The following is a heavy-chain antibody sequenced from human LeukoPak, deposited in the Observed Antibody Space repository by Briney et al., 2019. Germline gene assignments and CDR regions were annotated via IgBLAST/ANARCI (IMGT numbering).Heavy chain of an antibody. CDR1: GYTFTDNG. V-gene: IGHV1-18*01. CDR2: NSANSGKT. Sequence: AASVKVSCKASGYTFTDNGISWVRQAPGEGLEWMGWNSANSGKTNYAQRFQGRVTMTRETSSSTVYMELRSLRSDDTAVYFCARDKNYRFDYWGQGTLVSVTS. D-gene: IGHD3-16*02. J-gene: IGHJ4*02. CDR3: ARDKNYRFDY.